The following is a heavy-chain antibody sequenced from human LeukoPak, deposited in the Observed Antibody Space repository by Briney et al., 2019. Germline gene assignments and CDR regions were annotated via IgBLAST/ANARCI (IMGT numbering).Heavy chain of an antibody. V-gene: IGHV4-31*03. CDR2: IYYSGST. CDR1: GGSISTGGYY. Sequence: SETLSLTCIVSGGSISTGGYYWNWIRQHPGKGLEWIGYIYYSGSTYYNPSLKSRVTISVDTSKNQFSLKLSSVTAADTAVYYCASRGYCSGGSCLDYWGQGTLVTVSS. J-gene: IGHJ4*02. CDR3: ASRGYCSGGSCLDY. D-gene: IGHD2-15*01.